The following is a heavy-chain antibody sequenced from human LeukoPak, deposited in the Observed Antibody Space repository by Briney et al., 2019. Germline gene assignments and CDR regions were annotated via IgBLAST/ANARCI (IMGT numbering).Heavy chain of an antibody. J-gene: IGHJ6*03. Sequence: KPSETLSLTCTVSGGSISSSNYYWGWIRQPPGKGLEWIGNIYYSGSTYYNPSLKSRVTISVDTSKKQFSLKLISVTAEDTAVYYCARLFEYSSDTSYYYYYYMDVWGKGTTVTVSS. CDR3: ARLFEYSSDTSYYYYYYMDV. CDR1: GGSISSSNYY. CDR2: IYYSGST. V-gene: IGHV4-39*01. D-gene: IGHD6-6*01.